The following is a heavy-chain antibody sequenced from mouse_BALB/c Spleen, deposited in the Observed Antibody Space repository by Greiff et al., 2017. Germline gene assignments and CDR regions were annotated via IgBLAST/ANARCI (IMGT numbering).Heavy chain of an antibody. J-gene: IGHJ2*01. CDR3: ARDRGDD. V-gene: IGHV7-3*02. Sequence: EVKVVESGGGLVQPGGSLRLSCATSGFTFTDYYMSWVRQPPGKALEWLGFIRNKANGYTTEYSASVKGRFTISRDNSQSILYLQMNTLRAEDSATYYCARDRGDDWGQGTTRTVSS. CDR2: IRNKANGYTT. CDR1: GFTFTDYY.